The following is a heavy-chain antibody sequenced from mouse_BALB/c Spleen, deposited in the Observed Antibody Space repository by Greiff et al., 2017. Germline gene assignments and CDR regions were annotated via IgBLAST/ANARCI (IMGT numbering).Heavy chain of an antibody. D-gene: IGHD2-1*01. V-gene: IGHV2-9*02. CDR2: IWAGGST. Sequence: VKLMESGPGLVAPSQSLSITCTVSGFSLTSYGVHWVRQPPGKGLEWLGVIWAGGSTNYNSALMSRLSISKDNSKSQVFLKMNSLQTDDTAMYYCARDHGNYVEGAMDYWGQGTAVTVSS. CDR3: ARDHGNYVEGAMDY. CDR1: GFSLTSYG. J-gene: IGHJ4*01.